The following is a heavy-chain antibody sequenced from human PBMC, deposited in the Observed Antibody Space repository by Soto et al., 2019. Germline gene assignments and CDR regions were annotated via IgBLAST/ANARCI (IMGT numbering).Heavy chain of an antibody. D-gene: IGHD4-17*01. V-gene: IGHV1-3*01. CDR1: GSIFTNYD. Sequence: ASLKVDCNASGSIFTNYDINCVRQAPGQRLEWMGWINAGNGNTKYSQKFQGRVTITRDTSASTAYMELSSLRSEDTAVYYCARDTAPSEVWGQGTTVTVSS. CDR2: INAGNGNT. CDR3: ARDTAPSEV. J-gene: IGHJ6*02.